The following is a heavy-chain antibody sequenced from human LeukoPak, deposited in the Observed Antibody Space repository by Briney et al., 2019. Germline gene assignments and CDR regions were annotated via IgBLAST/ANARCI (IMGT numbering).Heavy chain of an antibody. J-gene: IGHJ4*02. Sequence: GGSLRLSCAASGFTFSSYWMTWVRQAPGKGLEWLANIKEDGSEKYYVDSVKGRFTISRDSAKNSLYLQMNSLRAEDTAVYYCARGRGMGYWGQGTLVTVSS. D-gene: IGHD3-16*01. CDR2: IKEDGSEK. CDR3: ARGRGMGY. CDR1: GFTFSSYW. V-gene: IGHV3-7*01.